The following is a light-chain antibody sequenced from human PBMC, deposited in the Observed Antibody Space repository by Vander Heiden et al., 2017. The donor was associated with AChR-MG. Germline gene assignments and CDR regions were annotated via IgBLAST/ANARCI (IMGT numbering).Light chain of an antibody. CDR2: VGTGGIVV. CDR3: GYYLANESNFVLWV. CDR1: SAYSKNK. J-gene: IGLJ3*02. V-gene: IGLV9-49*01. Sequence: PVLTQPPSASASLGASVTLACTLSSAYSKNKLDWYQHRQEKGPRFVIRVGTGGIVVSKGDRIPARFSVLVSGLNRFPTITNIQDEDESDDDCGYYLANESNFVLWVFGGGTKLTVL.